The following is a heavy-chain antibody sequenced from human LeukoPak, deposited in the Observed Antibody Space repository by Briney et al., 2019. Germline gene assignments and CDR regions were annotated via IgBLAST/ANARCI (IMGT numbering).Heavy chain of an antibody. Sequence: GESLKISCAASGFTFSSYAMSWVRQAPGKGLGWVSTISGGGDSTYYADSVKGRFTISRDNSKNTPYLQMNSLRAEDTAVYYCAKGRGYCTGGSCYSDYWGQGTLVTVSS. D-gene: IGHD2-15*01. CDR1: GFTFSSYA. V-gene: IGHV3-23*01. J-gene: IGHJ4*02. CDR2: ISGGGDST. CDR3: AKGRGYCTGGSCYSDY.